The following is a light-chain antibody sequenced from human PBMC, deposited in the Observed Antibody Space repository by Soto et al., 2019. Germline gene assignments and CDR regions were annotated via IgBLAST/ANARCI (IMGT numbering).Light chain of an antibody. CDR1: QSVGRNY. V-gene: IGKV3-20*01. J-gene: IGKJ4*02. Sequence: EIVLTQSPGPLSLSPGASATLSGRASQSVGRNYLAWFQHKPGQAPRLVIYDASNRATGVPDRFSGSGSGTDFTLTVTRLEPEDFAVYYCKQYAESPLTFGGGTKVAIK. CDR3: KQYAESPLT. CDR2: DAS.